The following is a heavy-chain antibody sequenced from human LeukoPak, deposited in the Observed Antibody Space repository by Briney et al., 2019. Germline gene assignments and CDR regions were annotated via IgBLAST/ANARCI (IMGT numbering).Heavy chain of an antibody. J-gene: IGHJ5*02. V-gene: IGHV1-69*04. CDR1: GGTFSSYA. CDR2: IIPILGIA. Sequence: SVKVSCKASGGTFSSYAISWVRQAPGQGLEWMGRIIPILGIANYAQKFQGRVTITADKSTSTAYMGLSSLRSEDTAVYYCVRDSSGPPYNWFDPWGQGTLVTVSS. D-gene: IGHD3-22*01. CDR3: VRDSSGPPYNWFDP.